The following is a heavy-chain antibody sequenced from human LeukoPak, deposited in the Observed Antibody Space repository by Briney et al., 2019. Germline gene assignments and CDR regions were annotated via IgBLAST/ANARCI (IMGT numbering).Heavy chain of an antibody. V-gene: IGHV1-58*02. CDR1: GFTFTSSA. D-gene: IGHD3-22*01. J-gene: IGHJ5*02. Sequence: ASVKVSCKASGFTFTSSAMQWVRQARGQRLEWIGWIVVGSGNTNYAQKFQERVTITRDMSTSTAYMELSSLRSEDTAVYYCARGGQPGDYYDSSGYYPDFDPWGQGTLVTVSS. CDR3: ARGGQPGDYYDSSGYYPDFDP. CDR2: IVVGSGNT.